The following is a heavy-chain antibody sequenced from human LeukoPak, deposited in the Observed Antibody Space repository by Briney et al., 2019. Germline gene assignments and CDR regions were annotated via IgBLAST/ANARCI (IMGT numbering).Heavy chain of an antibody. V-gene: IGHV3-30*04. J-gene: IGHJ4*02. Sequence: GGSLRLSCAASGFTFSSYAMHWVRQAPGKGLEWGAVISYDGSNKYYADSVKGRFTISRDNSKNTLYLQMNSLRAEDTAVYYCARGSAGSSWLNLDYWGQGTLVTVSS. CDR2: ISYDGSNK. CDR1: GFTFSSYA. CDR3: ARGSAGSSWLNLDY. D-gene: IGHD6-13*01.